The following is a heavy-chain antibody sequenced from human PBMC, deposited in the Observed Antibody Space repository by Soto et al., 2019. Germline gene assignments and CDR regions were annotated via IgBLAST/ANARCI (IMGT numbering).Heavy chain of an antibody. CDR2: IKQDGTEK. Sequence: EVQLVESGGGLVQPGGSLRLSCAASGFTFSTYWMTWVRQAPGEGLEWVANIKQDGTEKYYADSVKGRFTISRDNAKNSRYLQMNSLGAADTAVDYCATRNWNFARDYWGQGTLVTVSS. CDR1: GFTFSTYW. D-gene: IGHD1-7*01. J-gene: IGHJ4*02. V-gene: IGHV3-7*01. CDR3: ATRNWNFARDY.